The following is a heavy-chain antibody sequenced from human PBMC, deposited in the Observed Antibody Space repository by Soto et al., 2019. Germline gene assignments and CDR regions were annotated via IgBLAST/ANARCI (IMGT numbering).Heavy chain of an antibody. CDR1: GFTFSSYA. D-gene: IGHD6-19*01. Sequence: GGSLRLSCAASGFTFSSYAMSWVRQAPEKGLEWVSATTGPGDNTFYADSVKGRFTISRDNSKNTLYLQMNSLRAEDTAIYYCAKDRAGAAWNNAFDIWGQGTMVTVSS. CDR2: TTGPGDNT. CDR3: AKDRAGAAWNNAFDI. J-gene: IGHJ3*02. V-gene: IGHV3-23*01.